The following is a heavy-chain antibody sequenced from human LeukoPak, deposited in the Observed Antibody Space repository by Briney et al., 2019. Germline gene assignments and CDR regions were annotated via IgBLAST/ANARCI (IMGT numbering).Heavy chain of an antibody. V-gene: IGHV4-39*07. CDR2: IYYSGST. D-gene: IGHD6-13*01. CDR3: ARRPSSSSWYRGWFDP. CDR1: GGSISSSSYY. J-gene: IGHJ5*02. Sequence: PSETLSLTCTVSGGSISSSSYYWGWIRQPPGKGLEWIGSIYYSGSTYYNPSLKSRVTISVDTSKNQFSLKLSSVTAADTAVYYCARRPSSSSWYRGWFDPWGQGTLVTVSS.